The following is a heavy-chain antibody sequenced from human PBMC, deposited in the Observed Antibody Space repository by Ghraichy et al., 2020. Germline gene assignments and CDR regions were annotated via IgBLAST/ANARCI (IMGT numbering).Heavy chain of an antibody. D-gene: IGHD6-13*01. Sequence: GGSLRLSCAASGFTFSSHAMSWVRQAPGKGLEWVSAISGNGGSTFYADSVKGRFTISRDNSKNTLYLQMNSVRAEDTAVYYCAKKSYTSNGYPEYWGQGTLVTVSS. V-gene: IGHV3-23*01. CDR1: GFTFSSHA. J-gene: IGHJ4*02. CDR2: ISGNGGST. CDR3: AKKSYTSNGYPEY.